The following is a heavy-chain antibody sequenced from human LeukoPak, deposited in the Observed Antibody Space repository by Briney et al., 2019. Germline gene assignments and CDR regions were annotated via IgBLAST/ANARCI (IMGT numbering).Heavy chain of an antibody. Sequence: GGSLRLSCAASGFTFSSYGMHWVRQAPGKGLEWVAFIRYDGSNKYYADSVKGRFTISRDNSKNTLYLQMNSLRAEDTAVYYCAKDRRGDYYYYIDVWGKGTTVTLSS. D-gene: IGHD4-17*01. J-gene: IGHJ6*03. CDR3: AKDRRGDYYYYIDV. CDR1: GFTFSSYG. CDR2: IRYDGSNK. V-gene: IGHV3-30*02.